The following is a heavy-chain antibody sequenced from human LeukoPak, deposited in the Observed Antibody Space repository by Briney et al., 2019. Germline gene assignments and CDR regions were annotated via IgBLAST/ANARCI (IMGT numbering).Heavy chain of an antibody. D-gene: IGHD2-2*01. CDR3: ARVVVPTNFDY. V-gene: IGHV4-59*01. CDR1: GGSISSYY. Sequence: SETLSLTCSVSGGSISSYYWSWVRQPPGKGLEWIGYISYIGSTNYNPSLKSRVTISLDTSKNQFSLRLSSLTAADTAVYYCARVVVPTNFDYWGQGTLVSVSS. J-gene: IGHJ4*02. CDR2: ISYIGST.